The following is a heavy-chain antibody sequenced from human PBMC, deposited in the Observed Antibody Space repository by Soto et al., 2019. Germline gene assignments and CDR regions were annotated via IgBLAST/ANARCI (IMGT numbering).Heavy chain of an antibody. CDR1: GFTFADYA. Sequence: EVQLVESGGGLVQPGRSLRLSCAASGFTFADYAMHWVRQAPGTGLEWVSGISWNSGSIGYADSVKGRFTISRDNAKNSLYLQMNSLRAEDTALYYCAKDMNHLGSSDAFDIWGQGTMVTVSS. D-gene: IGHD6-13*01. J-gene: IGHJ3*02. V-gene: IGHV3-9*01. CDR3: AKDMNHLGSSDAFDI. CDR2: ISWNSGSI.